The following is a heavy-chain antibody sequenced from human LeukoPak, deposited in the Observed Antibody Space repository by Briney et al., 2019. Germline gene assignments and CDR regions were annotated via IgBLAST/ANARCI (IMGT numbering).Heavy chain of an antibody. D-gene: IGHD6-19*01. CDR3: ARMRQWLPPDY. CDR2: IYYSGST. Sequence: SETPSLTCTVSGGSISSYYWSWIRQPPGKGLEWIGYIYYSGSTNYNPSLKSRVTISVDTSKNQFSLKLSSVTAADTAVYYCARMRQWLPPDYWGQGTLVTVSS. J-gene: IGHJ4*02. CDR1: GGSISSYY. V-gene: IGHV4-59*01.